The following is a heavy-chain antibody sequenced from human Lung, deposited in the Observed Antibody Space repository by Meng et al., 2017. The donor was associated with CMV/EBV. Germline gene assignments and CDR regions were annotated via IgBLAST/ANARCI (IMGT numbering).Heavy chain of an antibody. D-gene: IGHD5-18*01. CDR1: GFTFSDYY. CDR2: ISSSSSYT. CDR3: ARRLGGYSYGYIFDY. J-gene: IGHJ4*02. Sequence: QVQLVESGGGXVKPGGFLRLSCAASGFTFSDYYMSWIRQAPGKGLEWVSYISSSSSYTNYADSVKGRFTISRDNAKNSLYLQMNSLRAEDTAVYYCARRLGGYSYGYIFDYWGQGTLVTVSS. V-gene: IGHV3-11*06.